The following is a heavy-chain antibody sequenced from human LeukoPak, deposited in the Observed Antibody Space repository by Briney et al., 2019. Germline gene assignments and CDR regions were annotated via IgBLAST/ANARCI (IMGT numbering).Heavy chain of an antibody. CDR2: IWKDGSKE. CDR3: VRCSPYYHMDV. J-gene: IGHJ6*03. V-gene: IGHV3-33*01. D-gene: IGHD3-10*02. Sequence: GGSLRLSCAASGFTFSGYGMHWVRQAPGKGLEWVAVIWKDGSKEYYGDSVKGRFTISRDNSKNTLYLQLSSLRAEDTAMYSCVRCSPYYHMDVWGKGTTVTVSS. CDR1: GFTFSGYG.